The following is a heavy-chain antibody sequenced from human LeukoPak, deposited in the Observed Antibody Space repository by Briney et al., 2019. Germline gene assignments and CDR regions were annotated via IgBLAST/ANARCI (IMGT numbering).Heavy chain of an antibody. V-gene: IGHV4-59*08. CDR1: GGSISSYY. J-gene: IGHJ4*02. D-gene: IGHD2-15*01. Sequence: SETLSLTCTVSGGSISSYYWSWIRQPPGKGLEWIAYTYYSGSTSYNPSLKSRVTISVDTSKKQFSLKLSSVTAADTAVYYCARHRGAYCSGGDCYSSYYFDPWGQGTLVTVSS. CDR3: ARHRGAYCSGGDCYSSYYFDP. CDR2: TYYSGST.